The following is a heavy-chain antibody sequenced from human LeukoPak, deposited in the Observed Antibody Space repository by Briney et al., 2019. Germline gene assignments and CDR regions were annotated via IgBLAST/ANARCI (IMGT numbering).Heavy chain of an antibody. V-gene: IGHV1-2*02. Sequence: GASVKVSCKASGYTFTGHYMHWVRQAPGQGLEWVGWINPNSGGTNYAQKFQGRVTMTRDTSISTAYMELSRLRSDDTAVYYCARVDYDILTGYYTPSYNWFDPWGQGTLVTVSS. CDR1: GYTFTGHY. CDR2: INPNSGGT. CDR3: ARVDYDILTGYYTPSYNWFDP. J-gene: IGHJ5*02. D-gene: IGHD3-9*01.